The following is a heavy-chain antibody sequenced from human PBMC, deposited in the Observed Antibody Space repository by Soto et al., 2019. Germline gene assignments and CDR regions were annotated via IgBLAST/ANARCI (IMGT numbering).Heavy chain of an antibody. D-gene: IGHD5-18*01. J-gene: IGHJ4*02. CDR3: ARGIGYTYDPYYFDY. Sequence: GGSLRLSCAASGFTFSDYYMSWILQAPGKGLEWVSYISSIGSTIYYADSVKGRFTISRDNSKNSLYLQMNTLRAEDTAVYYCARGIGYTYDPYYFDYWGQRTLVTVSS. CDR1: GFTFSDYY. CDR2: ISSIGSTI. V-gene: IGHV3-11*01.